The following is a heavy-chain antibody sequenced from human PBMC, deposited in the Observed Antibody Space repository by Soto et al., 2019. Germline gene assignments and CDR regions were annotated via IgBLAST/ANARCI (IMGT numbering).Heavy chain of an antibody. V-gene: IGHV1-18*01. J-gene: IGHJ3*02. CDR3: ARGRIVASIHDAFEI. Sequence: QGQLLQPGDEVKKPGASVRVSCRASGYDFTSYGISWVRQAPGQGLEWVSWISAYNGNRDTAQKFQCRVTMTLDTSTDTAHMELWELTSADTAVYYCARGRIVASIHDAFEIWGQGTMVAVSS. CDR2: ISAYNGNR. CDR1: GYDFTSYG. D-gene: IGHD2-21*01.